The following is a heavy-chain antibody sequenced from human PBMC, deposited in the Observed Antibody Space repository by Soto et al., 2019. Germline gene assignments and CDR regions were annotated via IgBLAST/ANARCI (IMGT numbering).Heavy chain of an antibody. J-gene: IGHJ6*02. Sequence: QVQLVESGGGVVQPGRSLRLSCAASGFTFSSYAMHWVRQAPGKGLEWVAVISYDGSNKYYADSVKGRFTISRDNSKNTLYLQMNSLRAEDKAVYYCARGGLRDYAVWSGFYNNYYYYGMDVWGQGTTVTVSS. D-gene: IGHD3-3*01. CDR1: GFTFSSYA. V-gene: IGHV3-30-3*01. CDR2: ISYDGSNK. CDR3: ARGGLRDYAVWSGFYNNYYYYGMDV.